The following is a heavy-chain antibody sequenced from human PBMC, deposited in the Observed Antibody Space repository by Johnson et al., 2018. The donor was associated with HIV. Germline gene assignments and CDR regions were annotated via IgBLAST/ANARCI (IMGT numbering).Heavy chain of an antibody. D-gene: IGHD1-7*01. CDR2: IKEDGSEK. V-gene: IGHV3-7*03. CDR1: GFDFSSYW. Sequence: VQLVESGGDLVQPGGSLRLSCVSSGFDFSSYWMNWVRQAPGKGLEWVANIKEDGSEKYYVDSVKGRFTISRDNSKNTLYLQMNSLRAEDTAVYYCANYAGLGAFDIWGQGTMVTVSS. J-gene: IGHJ3*02. CDR3: ANYAGLGAFDI.